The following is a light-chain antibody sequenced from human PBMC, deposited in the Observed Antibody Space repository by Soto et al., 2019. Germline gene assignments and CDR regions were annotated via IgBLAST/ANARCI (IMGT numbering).Light chain of an antibody. J-gene: IGLJ1*01. V-gene: IGLV2-8*01. CDR2: EVN. CDR3: SSCAGKPFV. CDR1: SSDVGGYNY. Sequence: QSALTQPPSASGSPGQSVTISCTGTSSDVGGYNYVSWYQQHPGKAPKLMIYEVNKRPSGVPDRFSGSKSGNTASLTVSGLQAEDEADYYCSSCAGKPFVFGTGTKVTVL.